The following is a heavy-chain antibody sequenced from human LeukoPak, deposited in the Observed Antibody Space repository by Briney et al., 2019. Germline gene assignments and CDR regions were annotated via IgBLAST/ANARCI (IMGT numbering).Heavy chain of an antibody. D-gene: IGHD3-22*01. V-gene: IGHV4-39*01. Sequence: PSETLSLTCTVSGGSITNSYYWGWIRQPPGKGLEWIGSMYYSGSTYYNPSLKSRATISVDTSKNQFSLKLSSVTAADTAVYYCARQYYYNRAIYSKLDFWGQGTLVTVSS. CDR3: ARQYYYNRAIYSKLDF. CDR1: GGSITNSYY. J-gene: IGHJ4*02. CDR2: MYYSGST.